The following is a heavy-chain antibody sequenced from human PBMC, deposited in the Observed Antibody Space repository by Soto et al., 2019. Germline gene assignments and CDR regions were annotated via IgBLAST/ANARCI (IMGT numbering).Heavy chain of an antibody. V-gene: IGHV4-59*01. CDR3: ARGLGGLFDF. CDR2: ISVSGSP. Sequence: PSETLSLTCTVSGGPFTAYSWTWIRQPPGKGLEWLASISVSGSPNYNPSLKSRLTTSLDTSENQFSLTVTSATGADTAAYYCARGLGGLFDFWGQGTLVTVSS. J-gene: IGHJ4*02. D-gene: IGHD3-16*01. CDR1: GGPFTAYS.